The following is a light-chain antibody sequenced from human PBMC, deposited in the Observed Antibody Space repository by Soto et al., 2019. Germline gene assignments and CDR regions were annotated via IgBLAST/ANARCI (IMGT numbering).Light chain of an antibody. CDR3: QQSDNLPLS. V-gene: IGKV1-33*01. J-gene: IGKJ4*01. CDR2: DAS. CDR1: QDISNY. Sequence: DIQLTQSPSSLSASVGDRVTITCQASQDISNYLNWYQHKPGKAPKLLIYDASNLQTGFPSRFSGRASGTDFTFAISSLQPEDIATYYCQQSDNLPLSCGGGTKVQIK.